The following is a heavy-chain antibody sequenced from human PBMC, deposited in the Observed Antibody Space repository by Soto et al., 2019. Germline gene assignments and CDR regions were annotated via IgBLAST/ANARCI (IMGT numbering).Heavy chain of an antibody. V-gene: IGHV3-23*01. J-gene: IGHJ4*02. CDR1: GFTFSSYA. D-gene: IGHD5-18*01. Sequence: GGSLRLSCETSGFTFSSYAMHWVRQAPGKGLEWVSALSGSGASTYYADSVKGRFTISRDNSKNTLYLQMNGLRAEDTAVYFCAKDRGYSYGYDRHHFHSWGQGTLVTVSS. CDR3: AKDRGYSYGYDRHHFHS. CDR2: LSGSGAST.